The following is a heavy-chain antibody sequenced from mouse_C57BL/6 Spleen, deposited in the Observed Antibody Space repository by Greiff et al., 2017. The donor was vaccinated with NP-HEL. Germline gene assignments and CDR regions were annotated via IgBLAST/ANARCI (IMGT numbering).Heavy chain of an antibody. Sequence: EVQLQQSGPELVKPGASVKISCKASGYTFTDYYMNWVKQSHGKSLEWIGDINPNNGGTSYNQKFKAKATLTVDKSSSTAYMERRSLTSEDSAVYYCARSYGNYAFAYWGQGTLVTVAA. V-gene: IGHV1-26*01. CDR2: INPNNGGT. CDR3: ARSYGNYAFAY. CDR1: GYTFTDYY. D-gene: IGHD2-1*01. J-gene: IGHJ3*01.